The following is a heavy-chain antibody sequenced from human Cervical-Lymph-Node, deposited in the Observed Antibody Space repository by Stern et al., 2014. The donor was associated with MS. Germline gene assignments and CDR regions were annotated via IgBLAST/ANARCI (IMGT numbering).Heavy chain of an antibody. V-gene: IGHV3-9*01. CDR2: VSSNGHSL. D-gene: IGHD6-6*01. J-gene: IGHJ4*02. CDR1: GFTFDDYA. CDR3: AKAFATSSGFHYDS. Sequence: VQLVESGGGLVQPGRSLRLSCAGSGFTFDDYAIHWVRQGPGRGLEWVSGVSSNGHSLGYADSVKGRFTISRDSARNSLYLQMNSLRPEDTALYYCAKAFATSSGFHYDSWGQGILVTVSS.